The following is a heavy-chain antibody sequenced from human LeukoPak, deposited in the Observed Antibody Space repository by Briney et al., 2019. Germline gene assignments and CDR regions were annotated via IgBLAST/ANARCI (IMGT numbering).Heavy chain of an antibody. Sequence: PGGSLRLSCAASGFTFSDYYMSWIRQAPGKGLEWVSYISSSGSTIYYADSVKGRFTISRDNAKNSLYLQMNSLRPEDTAFYYCAKSFLDPQEDIVVVVAAMAGAFDIWGQGTMVTVSS. D-gene: IGHD2-15*01. J-gene: IGHJ3*02. V-gene: IGHV3-11*01. CDR2: ISSSGSTI. CDR3: AKSFLDPQEDIVVVVAAMAGAFDI. CDR1: GFTFSDYY.